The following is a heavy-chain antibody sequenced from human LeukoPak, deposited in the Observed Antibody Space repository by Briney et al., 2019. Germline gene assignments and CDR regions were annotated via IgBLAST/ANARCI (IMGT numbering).Heavy chain of an antibody. D-gene: IGHD3-16*01. J-gene: IGHJ4*02. CDR3: AREVYDYVWGILGY. Sequence: GGSPRLSCAASGFTFSSYWMHWVRQAPGKGLVWVSRINSDGSSTSYADSVKGRFTISRDNAKNTLYLQMNSLRAEDTAVYYCAREVYDYVWGILGYWGQGTLVTVSS. CDR1: GFTFSSYW. CDR2: INSDGSST. V-gene: IGHV3-74*01.